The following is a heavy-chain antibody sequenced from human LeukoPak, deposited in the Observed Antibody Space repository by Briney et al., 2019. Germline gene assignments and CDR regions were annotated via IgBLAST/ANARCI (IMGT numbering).Heavy chain of an antibody. CDR1: GFTFTNSA. Sequence: PGVSLRLSCVASGFTFTNSAMSWVRQAPGKGLEWVSSISATGRTTYYADSVKGRFTISRDSSKNTLYLQMNSLRAEDTAVYYCAKDREYLNWFDPWGQGTLVTVSS. D-gene: IGHD2/OR15-2a*01. V-gene: IGHV3-23*01. CDR2: ISATGRTT. CDR3: AKDREYLNWFDP. J-gene: IGHJ5*02.